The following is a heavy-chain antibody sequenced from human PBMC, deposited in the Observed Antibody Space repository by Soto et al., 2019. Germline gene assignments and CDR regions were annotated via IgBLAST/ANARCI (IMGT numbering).Heavy chain of an antibody. D-gene: IGHD3-3*01. V-gene: IGHV3-30-3*01. CDR1: GFTFSSYA. CDR2: ISYDGSNK. Sequence: QVQLVESGGGVVQPGRSLRLSCAASGFTFSSYAMHWVRQAPGKGLEWVAVISYDGSNKYYAESVKGRFTISRDNSKNTLYLQMNSLRAEDTAVYYCAREMTIFGLVIIFRGAFDIWGQGTMVTVSS. CDR3: AREMTIFGLVIIFRGAFDI. J-gene: IGHJ3*02.